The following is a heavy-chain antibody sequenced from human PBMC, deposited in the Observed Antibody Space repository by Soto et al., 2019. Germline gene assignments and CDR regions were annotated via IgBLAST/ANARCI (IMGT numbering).Heavy chain of an antibody. CDR3: AKDFGIAVAGKVYYYYYGMDV. J-gene: IGHJ6*02. D-gene: IGHD6-19*01. V-gene: IGHV3-30*18. Sequence: GGSLRLSCAASGFTFSSYGMHWFRQAPGKGLEWVAVISYDGSNKYYADSVKGRFTISRDNSKNTLYLQMNSLRAEDTAVYYCAKDFGIAVAGKVYYYYYGMDVWGQGTTVTVSS. CDR1: GFTFSSYG. CDR2: ISYDGSNK.